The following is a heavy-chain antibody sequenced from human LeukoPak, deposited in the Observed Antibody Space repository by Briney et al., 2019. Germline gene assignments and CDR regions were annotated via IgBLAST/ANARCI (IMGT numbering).Heavy chain of an antibody. CDR2: INQVVGEK. CDR1: GFTFNGYW. Sequence: TGGSLTLSCAASGFTFNGYWTSWVRKAPGKGRECVACINQVVGEKYYVGSVKGRFTIPRDNAKNSLYLQMNSLRAEDTALYFCVRKRITMVRAVIVDYFDYWGQGALVTVSS. V-gene: IGHV3-7*04. CDR3: VRKRITMVRAVIVDYFDY. J-gene: IGHJ4*02. D-gene: IGHD3-10*01.